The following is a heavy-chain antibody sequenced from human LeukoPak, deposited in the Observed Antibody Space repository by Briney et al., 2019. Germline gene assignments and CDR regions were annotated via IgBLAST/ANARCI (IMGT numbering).Heavy chain of an antibody. V-gene: IGHV3-30*18. CDR1: GFTFSSYG. D-gene: IGHD2-8*02. Sequence: GGSLRLSCAASGFTFSSYGMHWVRQAPGKGLEWVAVISYDGSNKCYADSVKGRFTISRDNSKNTLYLQMNSLRAEDTAVYYCAKDTGGNFPFDYWGQGTPATVSS. CDR3: AKDTGGNFPFDY. CDR2: ISYDGSNK. J-gene: IGHJ4*02.